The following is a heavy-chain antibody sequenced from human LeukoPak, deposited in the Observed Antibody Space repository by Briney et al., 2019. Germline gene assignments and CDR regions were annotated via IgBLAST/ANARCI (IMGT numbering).Heavy chain of an antibody. CDR3: ARSIVGATTGD. CDR2: INPNSGGT. D-gene: IGHD1-26*01. Sequence: ASVKVSCKASGYTFTGYYMHWVRQAPGQGLEWLGRINPNSGGTNYAQKFEARVTMTRDTSISRAYMELSRLRSDDTAVYSCARSIVGATTGDWGQGTLVTVSP. CDR1: GYTFTGYY. J-gene: IGHJ4*02. V-gene: IGHV1-2*06.